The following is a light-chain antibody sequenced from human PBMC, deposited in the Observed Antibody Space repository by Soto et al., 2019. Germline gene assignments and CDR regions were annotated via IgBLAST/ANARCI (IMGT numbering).Light chain of an antibody. Sequence: EFVLTQSPGTLSLSPGERATLSCRASQSLTNSFIAWYQQKPGQAPRLLIYDTSSRASGIPDRFSGSGSGTDFTLTISRLETEDFAVYYCQQYGNSPQTFGQGTKVDIK. J-gene: IGKJ1*01. CDR2: DTS. CDR3: QQYGNSPQT. CDR1: QSLTNSF. V-gene: IGKV3-20*01.